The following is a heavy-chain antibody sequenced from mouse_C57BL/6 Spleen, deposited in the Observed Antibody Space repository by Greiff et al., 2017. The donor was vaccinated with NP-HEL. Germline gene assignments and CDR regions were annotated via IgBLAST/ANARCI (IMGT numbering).Heavy chain of an antibody. CDR1: GFSLTSYG. J-gene: IGHJ4*01. V-gene: IGHV2-5*01. Sequence: QVHVKQSGPGLVQPSQSLSITCTVSGFSLTSYGVHWVRQSPGKGLEWLGVIWRGGSTDYNAAFMSRLSITKDNSKSQVFFKMNSLQADDTAIDYGAKKALFTTVSYAMDYWGQGTSVTVSS. CDR2: IWRGGST. CDR3: AKKALFTTVSYAMDY. D-gene: IGHD1-1*01.